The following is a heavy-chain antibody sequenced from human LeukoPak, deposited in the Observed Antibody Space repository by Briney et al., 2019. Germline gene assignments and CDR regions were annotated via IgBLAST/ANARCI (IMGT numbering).Heavy chain of an antibody. V-gene: IGHV4-59*01. D-gene: IGHD3-9*01. CDR2: IYYSGST. Sequence: PSETLSLTCTVSGGSISSYYWSWIRQPPGKGLEWIGYIYYSGSTNYNPSLKSRATISVDTSKNQFSLKLSSVTAADTAVYYCARSKDILTGYCFDYWGQGTLVTVSS. CDR1: GGSISSYY. J-gene: IGHJ4*02. CDR3: ARSKDILTGYCFDY.